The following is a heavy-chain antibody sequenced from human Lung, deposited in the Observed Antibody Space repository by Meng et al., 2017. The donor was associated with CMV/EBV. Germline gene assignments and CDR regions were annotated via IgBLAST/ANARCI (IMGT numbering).Heavy chain of an antibody. CDR2: IKQDGSEK. Sequence: GGSXRLXCAASGFTFSSYWMSWVRQAPGKGLEWVANIKQDGSEKYYVDSVKGRFTISRDNAKNSLYLQMNSLRAEDTAVYYCAKDHIVVVPAATYYYGMDVWXQGTTVTFSS. CDR3: AKDHIVVVPAATYYYGMDV. CDR1: GFTFSSYW. J-gene: IGHJ6*02. V-gene: IGHV3-7*01. D-gene: IGHD2-2*01.